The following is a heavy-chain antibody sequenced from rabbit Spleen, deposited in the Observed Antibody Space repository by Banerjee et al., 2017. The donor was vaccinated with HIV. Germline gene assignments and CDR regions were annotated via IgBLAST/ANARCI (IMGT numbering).Heavy chain of an antibody. D-gene: IGHD7-1*01. CDR3: ARDTGTSFSSYGMDF. Sequence: QSLEESGGGLVQPEGSLALTSIASGFSFSSSDYICWVRQAPGKGLEWISCIAGSYSAFTYSATWAKGRFTVSQASSTTVTLQMTSLTVADTATYFCARDTGTSFSSYGMDFWDPGTRVTVS. CDR2: IAGSYSAFT. V-gene: IGHV1S40*01. J-gene: IGHJ6*01. CDR1: GFSFSSSDY.